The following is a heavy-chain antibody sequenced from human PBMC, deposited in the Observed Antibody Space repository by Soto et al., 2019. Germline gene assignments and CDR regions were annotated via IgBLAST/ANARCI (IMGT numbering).Heavy chain of an antibody. CDR2: IYYSGST. D-gene: IGHD5-18*01. Sequence: PSETLSLTCTVSGGSISSGGYYWSLIRQHPGKGLEWIGYIYYSGSTYYNPSLKSRVTISVDTSKNQFSLKLSSVTAADTAVYYCARDSPSGRFGDTAYDYWGQGTLVTVSS. CDR1: GGSISSGGYY. CDR3: ARDSPSGRFGDTAYDY. J-gene: IGHJ4*02. V-gene: IGHV4-31*03.